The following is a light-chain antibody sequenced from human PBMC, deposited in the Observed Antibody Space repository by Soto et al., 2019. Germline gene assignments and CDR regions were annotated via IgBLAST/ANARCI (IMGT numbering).Light chain of an antibody. CDR3: QQYYSYSPLT. CDR1: QSVRDW. CDR2: KAS. Sequence: DIPMTQSPSSLSASVGDRVTINCRASQSVRDWVAWYQQQAGRAPRLLIYKASSLQSGVPSRFSGSGFGTEFTLTISSLQPDDFASYYCQQYYSYSPLTFGGGTKVDIK. J-gene: IGKJ4*01. V-gene: IGKV1-5*03.